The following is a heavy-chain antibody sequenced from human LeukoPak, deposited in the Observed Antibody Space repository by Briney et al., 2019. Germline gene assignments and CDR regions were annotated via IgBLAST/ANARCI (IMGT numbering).Heavy chain of an antibody. V-gene: IGHV4-61*02. CDR1: GGSISSSSYY. D-gene: IGHD4-17*01. Sequence: SETLSLTCTVSGGSISSSSYYWSWIRQPAGKGLEWIGRIYISGSTNYNPSLKSRVTISVDTSKNQFSLKLSSVTAADTAVYYCAREREGPYGYLDYWGQGTLVTVSS. J-gene: IGHJ4*02. CDR2: IYISGST. CDR3: AREREGPYGYLDY.